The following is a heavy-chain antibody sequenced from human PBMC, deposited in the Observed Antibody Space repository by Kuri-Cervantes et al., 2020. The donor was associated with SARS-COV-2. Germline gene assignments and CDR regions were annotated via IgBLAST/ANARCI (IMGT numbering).Heavy chain of an antibody. V-gene: IGHV4-34*01. D-gene: IGHD3-22*01. Sequence: GSLRLPCAVYGGSFSGYYWSWIRQPPGKGLEWIGSIYYSGSTYYNPSLKSRVTISVDTSKNQFSLKLSSVTAADTAVYYCARHNYDSSGYYYGGGELDYWGQGTLVTVSS. CDR1: GGSFSGYY. CDR2: IYYSGST. CDR3: ARHNYDSSGYYYGGGELDY. J-gene: IGHJ4*02.